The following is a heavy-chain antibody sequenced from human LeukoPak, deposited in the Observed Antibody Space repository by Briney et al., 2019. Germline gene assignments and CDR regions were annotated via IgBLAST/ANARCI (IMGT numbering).Heavy chain of an antibody. CDR2: INSDGSAA. CDR3: ASLGFPEDY. V-gene: IGHV3-74*01. CDR1: GFSFSSYW. J-gene: IGHJ4*02. Sequence: GGSLRLSCAASGFSFSSYWMYWVRQAPGEGLVWVSHINSDGSAANYADSVKGRFTTSRDNAKNTLYLQMNSLRADDTAIYYCASLGFPEDYWGQGTLVSVSS. D-gene: IGHD7-27*01.